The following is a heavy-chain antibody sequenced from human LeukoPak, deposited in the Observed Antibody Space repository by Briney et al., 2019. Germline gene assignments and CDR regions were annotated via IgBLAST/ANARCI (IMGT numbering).Heavy chain of an antibody. CDR2: IYYSGST. D-gene: IGHD5-18*01. CDR3: ARGYLQPLDY. Sequence: PSETLSLTCTVSGGSISSSSYYWGWIRQPPGKGLEWIGYIYYSGSTNYNPSLKSRVTISVDTSKNQFSLKLSSVTAADTAVYYCARGYLQPLDYWGQGTLVTVSS. CDR1: GGSISSSSYY. V-gene: IGHV4-61*05. J-gene: IGHJ4*02.